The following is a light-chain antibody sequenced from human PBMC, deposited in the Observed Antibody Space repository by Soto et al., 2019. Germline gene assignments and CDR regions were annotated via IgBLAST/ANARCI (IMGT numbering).Light chain of an antibody. J-gene: IGLJ1*01. Sequence: QSVLTQPPSASGTPGQRVTISCSGGSSNIGINTVNWYQQHPGKAPKLMIYDVSKRPSGVPDRFSGSKSGNTASLTISGLQAEHEADYYCCSYAGRYTYIFGTGTKVTVL. V-gene: IGLV2-11*01. CDR2: DVS. CDR3: CSYAGRYTYI. CDR1: SSNIGINT.